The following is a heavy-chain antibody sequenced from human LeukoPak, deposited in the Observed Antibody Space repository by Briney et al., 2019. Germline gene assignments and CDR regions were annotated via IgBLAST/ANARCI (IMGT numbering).Heavy chain of an antibody. V-gene: IGHV4-59*12. CDR3: ARGGGQLWLLYYYYYYMDV. J-gene: IGHJ6*03. D-gene: IGHD5-18*01. CDR1: GGSISSYY. Sequence: SETLSLTCTVSGGSISSYYWSWIRQPPGKGLEFIGYIHYTGSTNYNPSLKSRVTVSVDTSMHQFSLKLSSVTAADTAVYYCARGGGQLWLLYYYYYYMDVWGKGTTVTVSS. CDR2: IHYTGST.